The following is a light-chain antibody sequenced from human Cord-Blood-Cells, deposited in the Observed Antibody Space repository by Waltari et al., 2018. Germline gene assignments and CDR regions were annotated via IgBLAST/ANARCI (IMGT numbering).Light chain of an antibody. CDR3: QQYYSTPYT. CDR2: AAS. J-gene: IGKJ2*01. V-gene: IGKV1-NL1*01. CDR1: HGISNS. Sequence: DIQMTQSPSSLSASVGDRVTITCRASHGISNSLAWYQQKPGKPPKLLLYAASRLESGVPDRFSGSGSGTDFTLTISSLQAEDFAIYYCQQYYSTPYTFGEGTKLEIK.